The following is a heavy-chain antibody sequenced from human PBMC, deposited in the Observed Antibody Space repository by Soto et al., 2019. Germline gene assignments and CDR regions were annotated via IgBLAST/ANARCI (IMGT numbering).Heavy chain of an antibody. J-gene: IGHJ4*02. CDR1: GGTFSSYS. D-gene: IGHD3-9*01. Sequence: QVQLVQSGAEVKKPGSSVKVSCKASGGTFSSYSINWVRQAPGQGLEWMGGIIPIFGTANNAQKCQGRVTITADESATTVYRELSSLRSEDTAVYYCARAPNILTVKYYFDYWGQGTLFTVSS. CDR3: ARAPNILTVKYYFDY. V-gene: IGHV1-69*01. CDR2: IIPIFGTA.